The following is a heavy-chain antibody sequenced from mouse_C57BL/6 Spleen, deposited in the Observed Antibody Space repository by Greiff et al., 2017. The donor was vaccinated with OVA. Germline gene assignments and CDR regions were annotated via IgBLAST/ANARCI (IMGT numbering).Heavy chain of an antibody. CDR1: GYTFPDYN. D-gene: IGHD2-1*01. V-gene: IGHV1-18*01. J-gene: IGHJ2*01. CDR2: INPNNGGT. CDR3: ARSLDGNDFDY. Sequence: EVQLQQPGPELVKPGASVKIPCKASGYTFPDYNMDWVKQSHGQSLAWIGDINPNNGGTIYNQKFKGKATLTVDKSSSTAYMEIRSLTSEYTAVYDCARSLDGNDFDYWGQGTTLTVSS.